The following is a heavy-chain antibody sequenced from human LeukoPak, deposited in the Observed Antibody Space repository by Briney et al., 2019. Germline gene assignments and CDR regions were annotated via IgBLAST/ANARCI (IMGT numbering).Heavy chain of an antibody. J-gene: IGHJ6*02. CDR2: IIPILGIA. Sequence: SVKVSCKASGGTFSSYAICWVRQAPGQGLGLMGRIIPILGIANYAQKFQGRVTITADKSTSTAYMELSSLRSEDTAVYYCARVRREQLVPLGSYYGMDVWGQGTTVTVSS. V-gene: IGHV1-69*04. D-gene: IGHD6-13*01. CDR1: GGTFSSYA. CDR3: ARVRREQLVPLGSYYGMDV.